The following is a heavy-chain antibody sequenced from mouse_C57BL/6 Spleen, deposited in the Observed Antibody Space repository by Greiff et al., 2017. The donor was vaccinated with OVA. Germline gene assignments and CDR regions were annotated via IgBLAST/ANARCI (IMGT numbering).Heavy chain of an antibody. J-gene: IGHJ3*01. CDR1: GYAFSSYW. CDR2: IYPGDGDT. V-gene: IGHV1-80*01. Sequence: QVQLQQSGAELVKPGASVKISCKASGYAFSSYWMNWVKQRPGKGLEWIGQIYPGDGDTNYNGKFKGKATLTADKSSSTAYMQLSSLTSEDSAVYVCASQSSGSSFLPCAYWGQGTLVTVSA. CDR3: ASQSSGSSFLPCAY. D-gene: IGHD1-1*01.